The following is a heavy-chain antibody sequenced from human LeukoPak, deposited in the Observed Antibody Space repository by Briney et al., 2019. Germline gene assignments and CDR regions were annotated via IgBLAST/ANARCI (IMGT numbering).Heavy chain of an antibody. D-gene: IGHD3-10*01. V-gene: IGHV1-8*01. CDR3: ARAVRRGEIERY. Sequence: ASVKVSCKASGYTFTSYDIIWVRQATGQGLEWMGWMNPNTGYTGYAQTFQGRVTMTRDTSVGTAYMELSSLRSEDTAVYYCARAVRRGEIERYWGQGTLVTVSS. CDR1: GYTFTSYD. J-gene: IGHJ4*02. CDR2: MNPNTGYT.